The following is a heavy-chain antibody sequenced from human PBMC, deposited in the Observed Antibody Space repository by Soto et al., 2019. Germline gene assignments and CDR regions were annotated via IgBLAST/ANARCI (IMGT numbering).Heavy chain of an antibody. CDR2: ISAYNGNT. D-gene: IGHD6-13*01. V-gene: IGHV1-18*01. CDR3: ASGQMDSSSWAAEYFQY. Sequence: ASGKVSCKASGYTFTSYGISWVRQAPGQGLEWMGWISAYNGNTNYAQKLQGRVTMTTDTSTSTAYMELRSLRSDDTAVYYCASGQMDSSSWAAEYFQYWGQGTLVTVSS. J-gene: IGHJ1*01. CDR1: GYTFTSYG.